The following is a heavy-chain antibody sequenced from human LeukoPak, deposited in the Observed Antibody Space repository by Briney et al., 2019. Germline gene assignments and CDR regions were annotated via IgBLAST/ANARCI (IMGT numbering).Heavy chain of an antibody. J-gene: IGHJ4*02. CDR2: ISYDGSNK. V-gene: IGHV3-30-3*01. D-gene: IGHD1-26*01. Sequence: GGSLRLSCAASGFTFSSYAMHWVRQAPGKGLEWVADISYDGSNKYYADSVKGRFTISRDNSKNTLYLQMNSLRAEDTAVYYCARDHLPLGAGLPGYWGQGTLVTVSS. CDR3: ARDHLPLGAGLPGY. CDR1: GFTFSSYA.